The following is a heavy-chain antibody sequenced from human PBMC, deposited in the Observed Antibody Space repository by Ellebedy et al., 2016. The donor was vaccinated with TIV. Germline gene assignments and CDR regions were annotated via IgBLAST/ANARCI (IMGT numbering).Heavy chain of an antibody. V-gene: IGHV3-23*01. Sequence: GGSLRLSCAASGFTFSIYAMSWVRQAPGKGLEWVSAISSGGSTTYYADSVKGRFTISRDNSKDTLYLQVSSLTVEDTAIYYCAKDFNPDTHLVHGMDVWGQGTTVTVSS. CDR3: AKDFNPDTHLVHGMDV. CDR2: ISSGGSTT. CDR1: GFTFSIYA. J-gene: IGHJ6*02. D-gene: IGHD5-18*01.